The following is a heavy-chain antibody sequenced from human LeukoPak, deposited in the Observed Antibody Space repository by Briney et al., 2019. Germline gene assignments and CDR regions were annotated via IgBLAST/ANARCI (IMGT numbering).Heavy chain of an antibody. CDR1: GRSISSGGYY. Sequence: SETLSLTCTVSGRSISSGGYYWSWIRQHPGKGLEWIGYIYYSGSTYYNPSLKSRVTISVDTSKNQFSLRLSSVTAADTAVYYCAREVGATTDYYYYYYMDVWGKGTTVTVSS. V-gene: IGHV4-31*03. CDR2: IYYSGST. J-gene: IGHJ6*03. D-gene: IGHD1-26*01. CDR3: AREVGATTDYYYYYYMDV.